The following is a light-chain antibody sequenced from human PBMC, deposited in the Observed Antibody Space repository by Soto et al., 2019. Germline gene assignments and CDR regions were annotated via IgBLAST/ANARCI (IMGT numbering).Light chain of an antibody. CDR2: DAS. J-gene: IGKJ4*01. CDR1: QPVRNTY. CDR3: QHFSSSPHT. V-gene: IGKV3-20*01. Sequence: IGATKSPGTLSVSPRERAKLCWRVSQPVRNTYLAWYQQKPGQAPRLLIYDASSRATGIPDRFSGGGSGTDFTLTISRLEPEDFAVYYCQHFSSSPHTFGEGTEVDIK.